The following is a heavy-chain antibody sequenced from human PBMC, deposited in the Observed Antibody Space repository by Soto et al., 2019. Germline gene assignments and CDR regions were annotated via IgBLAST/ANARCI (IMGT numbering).Heavy chain of an antibody. CDR1: GYTFTSYD. Sequence: QVQLVQSGAEVKKPGASVKVSCKASGYTFTSYDINWVRQATGQGLEWMGWMNPNSGTTGYAQKFQGRVTMTRNSSISIAYMELSSLRSEVTAVYYCAIPGGCYDFRSGSFPYYYYGMDVWGQGTTLTVSS. D-gene: IGHD3-3*01. V-gene: IGHV1-8*01. CDR3: AIPGGCYDFRSGSFPYYYYGMDV. J-gene: IGHJ6*02. CDR2: MNPNSGTT.